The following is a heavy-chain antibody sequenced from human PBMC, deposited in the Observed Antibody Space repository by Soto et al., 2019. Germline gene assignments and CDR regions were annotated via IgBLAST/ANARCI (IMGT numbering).Heavy chain of an antibody. CDR3: AKEGAE. CDR2: IYLSGGNT. J-gene: IGHJ4*02. CDR1: GYNFINSY. Sequence: QVQLVQSGAEVKNPGATVKISCAASGYNFINSYIYWVRQAPGQGLEYMGLIYLSGGNTKYAQKFQDRVTMTRDTSTNTVYLELTSLRFDDTAMYYCAKEGAEWGQGPLVTVSS. V-gene: IGHV1-46*01.